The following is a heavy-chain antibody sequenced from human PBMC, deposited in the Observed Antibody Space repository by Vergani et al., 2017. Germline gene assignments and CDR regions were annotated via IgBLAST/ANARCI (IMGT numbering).Heavy chain of an antibody. CDR2: IDPSDSYT. D-gene: IGHD4-17*01. CDR3: AGWNGDRDAFDI. Sequence: EVQLVQSGAEVKKPRESLRISCKGSGYSFTSYWISWVRQMPGKGLEWMGRIDPSDSYTNYSPSFQGHVTISADKSISTAYLQWSSLKASDTAMYYCAGWNGDRDAFDIWGQGTMVTVSS. V-gene: IGHV5-10-1*03. J-gene: IGHJ3*02. CDR1: GYSFTSYW.